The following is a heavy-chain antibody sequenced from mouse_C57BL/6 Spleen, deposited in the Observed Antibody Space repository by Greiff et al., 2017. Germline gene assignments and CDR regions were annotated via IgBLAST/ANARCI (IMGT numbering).Heavy chain of an antibody. Sequence: QVQLQQSGAELVRPGTSVKVSCKASGYAFTNYLIEWVKQRPGQGLEWIGVINPGSGGTNYTEKFKGKATMTADKSSSTAYMQLSSLTSEGSAVYFCARSFAYWGQGTLVTVSA. V-gene: IGHV1-54*01. CDR1: GYAFTNYL. J-gene: IGHJ3*01. CDR3: ARSFAY. CDR2: INPGSGGT.